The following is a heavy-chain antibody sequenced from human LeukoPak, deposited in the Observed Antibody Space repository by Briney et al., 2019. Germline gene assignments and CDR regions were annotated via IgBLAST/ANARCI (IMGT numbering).Heavy chain of an antibody. CDR1: GGSIRSSNW. CDR3: ARVGEWSHLDAFDI. CDR2: IYHSGST. D-gene: IGHD3-3*01. Sequence: SGTLSLTCAVSGGSIRSSNWWSWVRQPPGKGLEWIGEIYHSGSTNYNPSLKSRVTISVDKSKNQFSLKLSSVTAADTAVYYCARVGEWSHLDAFDIWGQGTMVTVSS. J-gene: IGHJ3*02. V-gene: IGHV4-4*02.